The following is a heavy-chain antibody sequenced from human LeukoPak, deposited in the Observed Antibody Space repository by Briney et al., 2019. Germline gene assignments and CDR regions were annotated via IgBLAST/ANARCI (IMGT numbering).Heavy chain of an antibody. J-gene: IGHJ5*02. CDR2: INPNSGGT. D-gene: IGHD3-22*01. Sequence: ASVKVSCKASGYTFTGYYMHWVRQAPGQGLEWMGWINPNSGGTNYAQKFQDRVTMTRDTSISTAYMELSRLTSDDTAVYYCARDTGDYYDSSGYPYNWFDPWGQGTLVTVSS. V-gene: IGHV1-2*02. CDR3: ARDTGDYYDSSGYPYNWFDP. CDR1: GYTFTGYY.